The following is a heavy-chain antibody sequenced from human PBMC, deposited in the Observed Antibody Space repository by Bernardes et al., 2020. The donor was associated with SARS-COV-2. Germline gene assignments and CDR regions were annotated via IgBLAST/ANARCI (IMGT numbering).Heavy chain of an antibody. Sequence: GGSLRLSCAASGFTFSSYAMSWVRQAPGKGLEWVSAISGSGGSTYYADSVKGRFTISRDNSKNTLYLQMNSLRAEDTAVYYCAKDPRWELLPPNWFDPWGQGTLVTVSS. CDR1: GFTFSSYA. D-gene: IGHD1-26*01. CDR3: AKDPRWELLPPNWFDP. CDR2: ISGSGGST. J-gene: IGHJ5*02. V-gene: IGHV3-23*01.